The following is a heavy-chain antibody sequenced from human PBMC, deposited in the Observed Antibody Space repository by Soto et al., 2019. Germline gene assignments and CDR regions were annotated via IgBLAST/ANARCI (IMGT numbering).Heavy chain of an antibody. V-gene: IGHV3-48*03. J-gene: IGHJ4*02. CDR1: VFTFSNYE. CDR3: ARGYCSGQSRYSGDS. CDR2: ISRTGSTI. Sequence: WGALLVSCAFSVFTFSNYEMDWVRQAPGKGLEWVAYISRTGSTIYYGDSVRGRFTISRENAKNSLYLQMNSLRAEDTAIYFCARGYCSGQSRYSGDSWGQGTMVTVSS. D-gene: IGHD2-15*01.